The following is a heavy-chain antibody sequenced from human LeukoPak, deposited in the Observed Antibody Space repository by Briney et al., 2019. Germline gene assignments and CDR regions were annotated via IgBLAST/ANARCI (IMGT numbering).Heavy chain of an antibody. V-gene: IGHV1-18*01. CDR2: ISAYNGNT. D-gene: IGHD3-10*01. CDR3: VRDSDHAPDY. CDR1: GYTFTSYG. J-gene: IGHJ4*02. Sequence: GASVKVSCKASGYTFTSYGISWVRQAPGQGLEWMGWISAYNGNTNYAQEFQGRVTLTTDTSTSTAHMDLRSLRSDDTAVYYCVRDSDHAPDYWGQGTLVTVSS.